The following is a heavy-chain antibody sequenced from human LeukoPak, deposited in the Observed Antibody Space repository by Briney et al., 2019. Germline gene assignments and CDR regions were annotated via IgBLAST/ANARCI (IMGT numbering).Heavy chain of an antibody. CDR1: GFTFSSYA. CDR3: ARGVAASGYFDY. V-gene: IGHV1-69*05. J-gene: IGHJ4*02. Sequence: GGSLRLSCAASGFTFSSYAMSWVRQAPGKGLEWMGGIIPIFGTANYAQKFQGRVTITTDESTSTAYMELSSLRSEDTAVYYCARGVAASGYFDYWGQGTLVTVSS. D-gene: IGHD2-15*01. CDR2: IIPIFGTA.